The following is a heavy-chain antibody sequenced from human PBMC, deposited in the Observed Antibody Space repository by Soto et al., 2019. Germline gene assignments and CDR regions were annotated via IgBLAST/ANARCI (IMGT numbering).Heavy chain of an antibody. Sequence: SETLSLTCTVSGGSINSYYWSWIRQPPGQGLEWIGYIYYSGSTNYNPSLKSRVTISVDTSKNQFSLKLSSVTAADTAVYYCARFGGLLWFGESPSNWFDPWGQGTLVTVSS. D-gene: IGHD3-10*01. J-gene: IGHJ5*02. CDR2: IYYSGST. CDR1: GGSINSYY. V-gene: IGHV4-59*01. CDR3: ARFGGLLWFGESPSNWFDP.